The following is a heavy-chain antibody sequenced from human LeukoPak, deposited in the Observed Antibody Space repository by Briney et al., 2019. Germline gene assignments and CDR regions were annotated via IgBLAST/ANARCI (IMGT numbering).Heavy chain of an antibody. V-gene: IGHV4-39*07. CDR3: ARENYCTNGVCWAFDP. D-gene: IGHD2-8*01. CDR2: IYYTGST. J-gene: IGHJ5*02. CDR1: GGSISSSDYY. Sequence: SETLSLTCTVSGGSISSSDYYWSWIHQPPGRGLEWLGNIYYTGSTSYNPSLKSRVTFSVDTFNNQFSLHLSSVTAADTAVYYCARENYCTNGVCWAFDPWGQGTLVTVSS.